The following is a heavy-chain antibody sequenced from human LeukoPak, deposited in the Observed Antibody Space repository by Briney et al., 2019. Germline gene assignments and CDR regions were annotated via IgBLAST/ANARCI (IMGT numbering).Heavy chain of an antibody. D-gene: IGHD3-16*01. CDR3: ARTATGYVGDFDY. CDR1: GGSISSSSYY. V-gene: IGHV4-39*01. CDR2: IYYSGST. J-gene: IGHJ4*02. Sequence: SETLSLTCTVSGGSISSSSYYWGWIRQPPGKGLEWNGSIYYSGSTYYNPSLKSRVTISVDTSKNQFSLKLSSVTAADTAVYYCARTATGYVGDFDYWGQGTLVTVSS.